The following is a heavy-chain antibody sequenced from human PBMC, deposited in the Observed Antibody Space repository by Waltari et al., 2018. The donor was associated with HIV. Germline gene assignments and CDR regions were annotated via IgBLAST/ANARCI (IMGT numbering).Heavy chain of an antibody. J-gene: IGHJ4*02. CDR2: VYPSGST. V-gene: IGHV4-38-2*01. Sequence: QVQLQESGPGLVKPSETLSLTCAVSGSSFSSGFSGAWIRQPPGKGLDWIGNVYPSGSTSYNPSLKSRVTISLDTSANQFSLTLSSVTAADTAVYYCARYGSGTSFDFWGQGALVTVSS. CDR1: GSSFSSGFS. D-gene: IGHD3-10*01. CDR3: ARYGSGTSFDF.